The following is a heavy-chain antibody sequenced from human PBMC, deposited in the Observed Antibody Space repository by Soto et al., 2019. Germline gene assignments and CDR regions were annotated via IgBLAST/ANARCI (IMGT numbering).Heavy chain of an antibody. CDR3: ARLGYCSGGSCYYYYGMDV. V-gene: IGHV1-18*01. J-gene: IGHJ6*02. D-gene: IGHD2-15*01. Sequence: QVQLVQSGAEVKKPGASVKVSCKASGYTFTSYGISWVRQAPGQGLEWMGWISAYNGNTNYAQKLQGRVTMTTDTSTSKAYMELRSRRSDDTAVYYCARLGYCSGGSCYYYYGMDVWGQGTTVTVSS. CDR1: GYTFTSYG. CDR2: ISAYNGNT.